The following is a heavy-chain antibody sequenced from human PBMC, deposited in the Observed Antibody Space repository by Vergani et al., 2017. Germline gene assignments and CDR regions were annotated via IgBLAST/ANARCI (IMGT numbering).Heavy chain of an antibody. V-gene: IGHV1-46*03. CDR1: GYTFSNYY. D-gene: IGHD3-9*01. CDR3: ARGDYGILTGYRY. J-gene: IGHJ4*02. Sequence: QVQVVQSGAEVKKSGASAKVSCKTSGYTFSNYYMHWVRQAPGQGLEWMGIINPSGGHTNYAQKFQGRVTMTRDTSTSTVYMELSSLRSEDTAIYYCARGDYGILTGYRYWGQGTLDTVSA. CDR2: INPSGGHT.